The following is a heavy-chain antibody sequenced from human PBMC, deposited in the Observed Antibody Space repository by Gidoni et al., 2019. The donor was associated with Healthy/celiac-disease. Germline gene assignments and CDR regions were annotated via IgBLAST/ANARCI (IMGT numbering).Heavy chain of an antibody. CDR1: GFSLSNARMG. J-gene: IGHJ5*02. CDR2: IFSNDEK. V-gene: IGHV2-26*01. CDR3: ARIRGRPGYDILTGYYFDP. D-gene: IGHD3-9*01. Sequence: QVTLKESGPVLVKPTATLTLTCTVSGFSLSNARMGVSWIRKPPGKALEWLAHIFSNDEKSYSTSLKSRLTISKDTSKSQVVLTMTNMDPVDTATYYCARIRGRPGYDILTGYYFDPWGQGTLVTGSS.